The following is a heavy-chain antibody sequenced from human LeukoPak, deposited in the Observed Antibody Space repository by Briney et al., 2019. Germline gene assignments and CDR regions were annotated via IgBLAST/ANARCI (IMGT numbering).Heavy chain of an antibody. CDR3: ARGQEYYYDSSAYSKFDY. CDR2: IWYDGSNK. CDR1: GFTFNNYG. D-gene: IGHD3-22*01. V-gene: IGHV3-33*01. J-gene: IGHJ4*02. Sequence: PGGSLRLSCAASGFTFNNYGMHWVRQAPGKGLEWVAAIWYDGSNKYYADSVKGRFTISRDNSKNTLYLQMNSLRTEDTALYYCARGQEYYYDSSAYSKFDYGGQGTLVTVS.